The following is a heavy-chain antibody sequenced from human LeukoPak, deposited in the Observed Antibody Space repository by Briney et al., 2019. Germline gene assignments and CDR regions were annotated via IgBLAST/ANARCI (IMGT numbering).Heavy chain of an antibody. Sequence: GGSLRLSCAVSGFPFSDFAMSWVRQAPGKGLEWVSTISGGGDNTYFADSVKGRFTISRDNSKNTLFLQIVSLRAEDTAVYYCAKFEGALLGNYYMDVWGKGTTVTVSS. V-gene: IGHV3-23*01. CDR1: GFPFSDFA. CDR3: AKFEGALLGNYYMDV. CDR2: ISGGGDNT. J-gene: IGHJ6*03.